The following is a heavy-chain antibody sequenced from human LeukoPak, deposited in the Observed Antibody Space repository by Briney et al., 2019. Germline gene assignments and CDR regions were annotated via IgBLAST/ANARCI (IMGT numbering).Heavy chain of an antibody. J-gene: IGHJ4*02. CDR1: GYTFTSFD. CDR2: MKSNNGHT. D-gene: IGHD7-27*01. CDR3: ARGPPNWGMVGY. V-gene: IGHV1-8*01. Sequence: ASVTVSCKASGYTFTSFDFNWVRQATGQGLEWMGWMKSNNGHTGYAQKFQGRVTMTRDTSISTAYMELSSLTFEDTAVYYCARGPPNWGMVGYWGQGTLVTVSS.